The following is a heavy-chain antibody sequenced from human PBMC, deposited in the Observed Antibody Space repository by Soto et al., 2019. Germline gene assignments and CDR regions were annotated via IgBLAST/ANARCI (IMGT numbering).Heavy chain of an antibody. CDR3: ARDSQESQRLLDY. V-gene: IGHV4-34*01. D-gene: IGHD3-22*01. Sequence: SETLSLTCAVYGGSFSGYYWSWIRQPPGQGLEWIGEINPSGSTNYNPSLKSRVTISVDTSKNQFSLKLSSVTAADTAVYYCARDSQESQRLLDYWGQGTLVTVSS. J-gene: IGHJ4*02. CDR1: GGSFSGYY. CDR2: INPSGST.